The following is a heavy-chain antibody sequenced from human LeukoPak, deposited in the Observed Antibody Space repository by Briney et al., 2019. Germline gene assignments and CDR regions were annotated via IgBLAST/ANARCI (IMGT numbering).Heavy chain of an antibody. Sequence: PGRSLRLSCAAAGFTFSSYAIGWVRQAPGKGLEWVSAISGSGGSTYYADSVKGRFTISRDNSKNTLYLQMNSLRAEHTAVYFCAKDSCSSTSCHVARWGQGTLVTVSS. CDR3: AKDSCSSTSCHVAR. D-gene: IGHD2-2*01. V-gene: IGHV3-23*01. J-gene: IGHJ4*02. CDR2: ISGSGGST. CDR1: GFTFSSYA.